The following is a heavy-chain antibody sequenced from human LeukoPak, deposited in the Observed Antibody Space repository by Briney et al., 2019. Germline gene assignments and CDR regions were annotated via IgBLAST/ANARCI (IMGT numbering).Heavy chain of an antibody. Sequence: SETLSLTCTVSGGSIGSYYWSWTRRSPGKGLEWIGYIHYSGSTNYNPSLKGRVTISVDTSKNQFSLKVNSMTAADTAVYYCARVIGVGGSYSFDHWGQGALVTVSS. D-gene: IGHD1-26*01. CDR3: ARVIGVGGSYSFDH. CDR2: IHYSGST. V-gene: IGHV4-59*01. J-gene: IGHJ4*02. CDR1: GGSIGSYY.